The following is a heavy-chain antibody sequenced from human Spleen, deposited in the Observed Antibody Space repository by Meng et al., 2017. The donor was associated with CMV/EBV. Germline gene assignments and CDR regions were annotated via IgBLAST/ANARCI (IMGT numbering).Heavy chain of an antibody. CDR1: GYSFTSFG. V-gene: IGHV1-18*01. J-gene: IGHJ6*02. CDR3: ARLGGLELLRGYYYGMDV. Sequence: ASVKVSCKASGYSFTSFGISWVRQAPGQGLEWMGWISAYNGNTNYAQKVQGRVTMTTDTSTTTAYMELRSLRSDDTAVYYCARLGGLELLRGYYYGMDVWGQGTTVTVSS. D-gene: IGHD1-7*01. CDR2: ISAYNGNT.